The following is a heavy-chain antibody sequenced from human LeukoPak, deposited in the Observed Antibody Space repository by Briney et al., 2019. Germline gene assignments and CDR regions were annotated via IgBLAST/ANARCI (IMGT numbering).Heavy chain of an antibody. Sequence: SETLSLTCTVSGGSISSYYWSWIRQPPGKGLVWIGYISYSGSTNYNPSLKSRVTISVDTSKNHFSLKLSSVTAADTAVCYCARTRELRYFDWSFDYWGQGTMVTVSS. CDR1: GGSISSYY. CDR2: ISYSGST. CDR3: ARTRELRYFDWSFDY. D-gene: IGHD3-9*01. V-gene: IGHV4-59*01. J-gene: IGHJ4*02.